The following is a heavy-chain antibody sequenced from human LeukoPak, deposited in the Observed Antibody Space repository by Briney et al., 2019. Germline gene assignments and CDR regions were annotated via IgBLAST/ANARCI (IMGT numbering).Heavy chain of an antibody. D-gene: IGHD6-13*01. V-gene: IGHV3-33*06. CDR2: IWYDGSNK. Sequence: GGSLRLSCAASGFTFRSYGMHWVRQAPGKGLEWVAVIWYDGSNKYYADSVKGRFTVSRDNSKNTLYLQMNSLRAEDTAVYYCAKAKQLAASPDYWGQGTLVTVSS. CDR3: AKAKQLAASPDY. CDR1: GFTFRSYG. J-gene: IGHJ4*02.